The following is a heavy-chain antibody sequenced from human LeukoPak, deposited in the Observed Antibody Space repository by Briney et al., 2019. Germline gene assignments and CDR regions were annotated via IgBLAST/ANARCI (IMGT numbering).Heavy chain of an antibody. J-gene: IGHJ4*02. CDR2: IKQDGSEK. Sequence: GGSLRLSCAASGFTFDDYAMHWVRQAPGKGLEWVANIKQDGSEKYYVDSVKGRFTISRDNAKNSLYLQMNSLRAEDTAVYYCARDKAIPGTYYDILTADYWGQGTLVTVSS. CDR3: ARDKAIPGTYYDILTADY. CDR1: GFTFDDYA. V-gene: IGHV3-7*01. D-gene: IGHD3-9*01.